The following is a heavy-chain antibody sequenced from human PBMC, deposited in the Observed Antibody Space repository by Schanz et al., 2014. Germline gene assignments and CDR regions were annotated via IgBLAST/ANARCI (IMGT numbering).Heavy chain of an antibody. CDR1: GFTFSSYA. V-gene: IGHV3-23*01. CDR2: ISGDHRNT. Sequence: EVQLLESGGGLVQPGGSLRLSCAASGFTFSSYAMSWVRQAPGKGLEWVSAISGDHRNTFYADSVKGRFTISRDNSKNTLYLQMNSLRADDTAIDYYAKDAPYPFDLWGRGTLITVSS. CDR3: AKDAPYPFDL. J-gene: IGHJ2*01.